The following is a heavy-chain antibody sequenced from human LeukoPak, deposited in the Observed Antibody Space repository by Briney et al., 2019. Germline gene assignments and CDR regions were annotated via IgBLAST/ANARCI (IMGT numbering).Heavy chain of an antibody. J-gene: IGHJ4*02. D-gene: IGHD3-9*01. CDR2: ISAYNGNT. CDR1: GYTFTSYG. V-gene: IGHV1-18*01. CDR3: ARDSNYDILTGYYLDFDY. Sequence: ASVKVSCKASGYTFTSYGISWVRQAPGQGLEWMGWISAYNGNTNYAQKLQGRVTMTTDTSTSTAYMELRSLRSDATAVYYCARDSNYDILTGYYLDFDYWGQGTLVTVSS.